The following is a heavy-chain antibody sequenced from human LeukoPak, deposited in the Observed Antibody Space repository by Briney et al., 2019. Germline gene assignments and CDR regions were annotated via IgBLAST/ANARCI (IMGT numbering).Heavy chain of an antibody. Sequence: PGSSLRLSCAASGFTFTNYAMHWVRQAPGKGLEWVAVIWHGGSHSYYSDSVKGRFTISRDDAKNTVYLQMDSLRAEDTAIYFCTKDSDAYSDSYFDSWGQGALVTVSS. CDR3: TKDSDAYSDSYFDS. V-gene: IGHV3-30*07. CDR1: GFTFTNYA. CDR2: IWHGGSHS. J-gene: IGHJ4*02. D-gene: IGHD4-11*01.